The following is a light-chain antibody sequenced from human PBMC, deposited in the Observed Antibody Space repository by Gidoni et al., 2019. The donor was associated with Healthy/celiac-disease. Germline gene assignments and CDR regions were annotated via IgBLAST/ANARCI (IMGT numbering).Light chain of an antibody. CDR1: QSISSW. CDR2: KAS. V-gene: IGKV1-5*03. J-gene: IGKJ2*01. CDR3: QQYNSYSYT. Sequence: DNPMAQAPSPLSASVGERVTITCQASQSISSWVAWYQQKAGKTPKLLISKASSVESWVPTRFSGGGSGTEFTLTISSLQPDDFATYYCQQYNSYSYTFGQGTKLEIK.